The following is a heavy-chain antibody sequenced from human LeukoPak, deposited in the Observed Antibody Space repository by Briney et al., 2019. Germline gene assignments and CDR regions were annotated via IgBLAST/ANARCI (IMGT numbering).Heavy chain of an antibody. CDR1: GGAISRGGYY. Sequence: PSKTLSLTCTVSGGAISRGGYYCSWIRQHPGKGLEWIWYIYFSVRTYYNPSLKSRVTISVDTSKNQFALKLSSVTVADTAVYYCVRFWPIYYDSRDWYFDLWGGGTLVTVSS. D-gene: IGHD3-22*01. CDR2: IYFSVRT. CDR3: VRFWPIYYDSRDWYFDL. V-gene: IGHV4-31*03. J-gene: IGHJ2*01.